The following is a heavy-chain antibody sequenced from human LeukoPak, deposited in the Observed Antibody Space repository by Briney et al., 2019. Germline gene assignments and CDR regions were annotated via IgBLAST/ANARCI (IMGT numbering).Heavy chain of an antibody. Sequence: ASMKVSCKVSGYTLTELSMHWVRQAPGKGLEWMGGFDPEDGETIYAQKFQGRVTMTEDTSTDTAYMELSGLRSEDTAVYYCATGGTLYYDILTGYHWENWFDPWGQGTLVTVSS. V-gene: IGHV1-24*01. CDR3: ATGGTLYYDILTGYHWENWFDP. J-gene: IGHJ5*02. CDR1: GYTLTELS. CDR2: FDPEDGET. D-gene: IGHD3-9*01.